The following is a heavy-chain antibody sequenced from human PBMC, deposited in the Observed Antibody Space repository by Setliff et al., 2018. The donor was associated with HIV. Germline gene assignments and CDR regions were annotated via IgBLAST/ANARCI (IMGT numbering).Heavy chain of an antibody. CDR2: ISSSSRSK. J-gene: IGHJ4*02. CDR1: GYIFKDYG. D-gene: IGHD3-16*02. CDR3: ARIYNYVWGTYRNFDY. V-gene: IGHV3-21*01. Sequence: GGSLRLSCEMSGYIFKDYGMNWVRQAPGKGLEWVSSISSSSRSKYYADSVKGRFTISRDNSKNTQYLQMNSLRAEGTAVYYCARIYNYVWGTYRNFDYWGQGTLVTVSS.